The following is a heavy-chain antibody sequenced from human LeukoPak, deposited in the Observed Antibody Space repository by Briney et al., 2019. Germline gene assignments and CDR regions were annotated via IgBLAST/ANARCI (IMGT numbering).Heavy chain of an antibody. Sequence: SQTLSLTCAISGDSVSSNSAAWNWIRQSPSRGLEWLGRTYYRSKWYNDYAVSVKSRITINPDTSKNQFSLQLNSVTPEDTAVYYCARAISPGYCSGGSCYRQEKLGYYYMDVWGKRTTVTISS. CDR1: GDSVSSNSAA. V-gene: IGHV6-1*01. D-gene: IGHD2-15*01. CDR3: ARAISPGYCSGGSCYRQEKLGYYYMDV. CDR2: TYYRSKWYN. J-gene: IGHJ6*03.